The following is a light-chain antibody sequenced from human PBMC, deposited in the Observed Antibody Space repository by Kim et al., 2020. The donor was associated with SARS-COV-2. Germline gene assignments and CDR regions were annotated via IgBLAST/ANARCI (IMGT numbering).Light chain of an antibody. J-gene: IGKJ1*01. CDR1: QNINTW. CDR3: QQANSFPPFT. V-gene: IGKV1-12*01. CDR2: AAS. Sequence: IQMTQSPYSVSASVGDRVTITCRASQNINTWLAWYQQKPGKAPKLLIYAASTLQSGVPSRFSGSGSGTAFTLTIARLQPDDSATYYCQQANSFPPFTFGQGTKVDIK.